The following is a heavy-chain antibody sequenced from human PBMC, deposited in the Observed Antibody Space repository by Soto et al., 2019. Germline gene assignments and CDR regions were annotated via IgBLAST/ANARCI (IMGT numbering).Heavy chain of an antibody. CDR3: VRYDRINMKPYSPEGFHI. CDR1: GDSISRSKSH. J-gene: IGHJ3*02. V-gene: IGHV4-39*01. CDR2: VYYGGAIFYSGNI. D-gene: IGHD3-3*02. Sequence: XETLSLTCTVSGDSISRSKSHWGWTRQPPGKGLEYIGSVYYGGAIFYSGNIYYNPSLKSRVTISVDTSKNQFSLRLSSVTAADTGVYYCVRYDRINMKPYSPEGFHIWGQGTMVTVSS.